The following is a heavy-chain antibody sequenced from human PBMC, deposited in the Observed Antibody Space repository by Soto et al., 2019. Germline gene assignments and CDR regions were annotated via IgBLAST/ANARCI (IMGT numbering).Heavy chain of an antibody. CDR1: GGSISSGGYY. CDR3: ARDLPGSSSWRTPFDY. Sequence: QVQLQESGPGLVKPSQTLSLTCTVSGGSISSGGYYWSWIRQHPGKGLEWIGYIYYSGSTYYNPSLKSRVTISVDTSKNQFSLKLSSVTAADTAVYYCARDLPGSSSWRTPFDYWGQGTLVTVSS. J-gene: IGHJ4*02. CDR2: IYYSGST. D-gene: IGHD6-13*01. V-gene: IGHV4-31*03.